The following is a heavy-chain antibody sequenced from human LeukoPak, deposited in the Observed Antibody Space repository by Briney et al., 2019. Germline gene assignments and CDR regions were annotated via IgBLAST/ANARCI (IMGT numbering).Heavy chain of an antibody. CDR1: GGSISSSGYY. Sequence: SETLSLTCTVSGGSISSSGYYWGWIRQPPGEGLEWIRSIYYSGGNYYNPSLNSRVTISVDTSKNQFSLRLSSVTAADTAVYYCARGPYYFDSWGPGTLVTVSS. V-gene: IGHV4-39*07. CDR3: ARGPYYFDS. J-gene: IGHJ4*02. CDR2: IYYSGGN.